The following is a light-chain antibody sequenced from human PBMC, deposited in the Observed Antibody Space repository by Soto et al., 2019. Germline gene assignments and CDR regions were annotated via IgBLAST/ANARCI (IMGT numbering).Light chain of an antibody. J-gene: IGKJ2*01. CDR1: RDISSS. CDR3: QKYNSAPNT. Sequence: DVQMTQSPSSLSASVGDRVTITCRASRDISSSLAWYQQKPGKVPKLQIYAASTLYAGVQFRFSGSGSGTFFTLTINSLQAEDVATYYCQKYNSAPNTFGRGTRLEIK. CDR2: AAS. V-gene: IGKV1-27*01.